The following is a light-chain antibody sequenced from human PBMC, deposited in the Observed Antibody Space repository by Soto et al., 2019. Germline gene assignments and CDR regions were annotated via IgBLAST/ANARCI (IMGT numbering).Light chain of an antibody. CDR2: EVA. V-gene: IGLV2-23*02. CDR3: CSRL. J-gene: IGLJ2*01. CDR1: STDPATYDL. Sequence: QSVLTQPASVSGSPGQSITISCTGTSTDPATYDLVSWYQQHPGKAPQLIIYEVAKRPSGVSARFSGSQSGDTASLTISGLQAAVEAYYYCCSRLFGGGTKLTVL.